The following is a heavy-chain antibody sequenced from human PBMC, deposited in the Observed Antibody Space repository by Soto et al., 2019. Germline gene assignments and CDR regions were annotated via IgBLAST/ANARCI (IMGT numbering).Heavy chain of an antibody. Sequence: SETLSLTCTVSSGSISSYYWSWIRQPPGKGLEWIGYIYYSGSTNYNPSLKSRVTISVDTSKNQFSLKLSSVTAADTAVYYCARDSIQSIDYWGQGTLVTVSS. J-gene: IGHJ4*02. CDR3: ARDSIQSIDY. CDR2: IYYSGST. D-gene: IGHD6-6*01. CDR1: SGSISSYY. V-gene: IGHV4-59*01.